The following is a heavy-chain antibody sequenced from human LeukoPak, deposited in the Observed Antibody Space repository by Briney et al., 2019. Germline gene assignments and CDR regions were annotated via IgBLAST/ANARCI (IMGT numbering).Heavy chain of an antibody. CDR3: ARCWGSGNYLFDAFDI. D-gene: IGHD1-26*01. CDR2: ISTSSSYI. V-gene: IGHV3-21*01. CDR1: GFTFSSYS. Sequence: PGGSLRLSCAASGFTFSSYSMNWVRQAPGKGLEWVSSISTSSSYIYYADSLKGRFTISRDNARNSLYLQMNSLRAEDTAVYYCARCWGSGNYLFDAFDIWGQGTVVTVSS. J-gene: IGHJ3*02.